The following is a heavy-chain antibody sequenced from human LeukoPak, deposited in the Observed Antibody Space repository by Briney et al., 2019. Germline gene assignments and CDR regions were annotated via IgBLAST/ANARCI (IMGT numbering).Heavy chain of an antibody. CDR3: ATLDFDY. V-gene: IGHV3-73*01. CDR1: GFAFSSYA. CDR2: IRIRTDSYAT. J-gene: IGHJ4*02. Sequence: GGSLRLSCAASGFAFSSYAMHWVRQASGKGLEWVGRIRIRTDSYATAYAASVIGRFTISRDDSKNTAYLQMNSLKTEDTAVYYCATLDFDYWGQGTLVTVSS.